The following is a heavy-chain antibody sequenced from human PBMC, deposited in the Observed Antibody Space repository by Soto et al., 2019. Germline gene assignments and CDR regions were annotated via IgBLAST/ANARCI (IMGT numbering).Heavy chain of an antibody. D-gene: IGHD6-13*01. J-gene: IGHJ5*02. V-gene: IGHV4-4*02. CDR2: IYHSGST. CDR3: EILVPDLEQQHEALPNWFDP. CDR1: GGSISSSNW. Sequence: QVQLQESGPGLVKPSGTLSLTCAVSGGSISSSNWRSWVRQPPGKGLEWIGEIYHSGSTNYNPSLKSRVTISVDKSKNQFSLKLSSVTAADTAVYYCEILVPDLEQQHEALPNWFDPWGQGTLVTVSS.